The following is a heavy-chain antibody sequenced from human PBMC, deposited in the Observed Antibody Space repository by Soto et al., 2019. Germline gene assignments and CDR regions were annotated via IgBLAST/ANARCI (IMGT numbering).Heavy chain of an antibody. CDR1: GYTFTSYA. V-gene: IGHV1-3*01. CDR2: INAGNGNT. CDR3: ARETAAGGMDV. Sequence: QVQLVQSGAEVKKPGASVKVSCKASGYTFTSYAMHWVRQAPGQRLEWMGWINAGNGNTKYSQKFQGRVTITRDTSASTAYMELSSLRSEDTAVYSCARETAAGGMDVWGQGTTVTVSS. J-gene: IGHJ6*02. D-gene: IGHD6-25*01.